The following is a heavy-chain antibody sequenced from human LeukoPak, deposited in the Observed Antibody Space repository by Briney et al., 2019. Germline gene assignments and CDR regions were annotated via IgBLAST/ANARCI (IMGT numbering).Heavy chain of an antibody. CDR1: GFTFSSYG. V-gene: IGHV3-33*01. Sequence: QPGGSLRLSCAASGFTFSSYGMHWVRQAPGKGLEWVAVIWYDGSNKYYADSVKGRFTISRGNSKNTLYLQMNSLRAEDTAVYYCARAPVQLENYYYYYGMDVWGQGTTVTVSS. CDR3: ARAPVQLENYYYYYGMDV. CDR2: IWYDGSNK. J-gene: IGHJ6*02. D-gene: IGHD1-1*01.